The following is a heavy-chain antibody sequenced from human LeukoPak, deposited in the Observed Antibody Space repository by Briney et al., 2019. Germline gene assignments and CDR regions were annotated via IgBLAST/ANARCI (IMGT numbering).Heavy chain of an antibody. D-gene: IGHD6-19*01. CDR2: IKQDGSEE. CDR3: ARDRYSSDWQFFDY. J-gene: IGHJ4*02. Sequence: PGRSLRLSCAASGFSFNTYWMSSVRQAPREGLERVANIKQDGSEEDYVDSVKGRFTISRDNAKNSLYLQMNSLRAEDTAVYYCARDRYSSDWQFFDYWGQGTLVTVSS. CDR1: GFSFNTYW. V-gene: IGHV3-7*01.